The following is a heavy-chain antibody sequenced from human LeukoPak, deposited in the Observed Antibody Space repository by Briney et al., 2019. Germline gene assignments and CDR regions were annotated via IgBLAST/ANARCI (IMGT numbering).Heavy chain of an antibody. D-gene: IGHD7-27*01. CDR2: IKSKVDGGTV. CDR3: TKDPPLTGGVYSAY. Sequence: PGGSLRLSCAASGFTFSNRWMSWVRQAPGKGLEWVGRIKSKVDGGTVDYAAPVKGRFTISRDDSKSTLYLQLNSLKTEDSAVYYCTKDPPLTGGVYSAYWGQGTLVTVSS. V-gene: IGHV3-15*01. J-gene: IGHJ4*02. CDR1: GFTFSNRW.